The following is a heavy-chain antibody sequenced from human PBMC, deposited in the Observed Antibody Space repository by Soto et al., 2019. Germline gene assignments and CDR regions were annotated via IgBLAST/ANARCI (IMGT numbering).Heavy chain of an antibody. Sequence: PSETLSLTCTVSGGSISSYYWSWIRQPPGKGLEWIGYIYYSGSTNYNPSLKSRVTISVDTSKNQFSLKLSSVTAADTAVYYCAGDSSGYYYFDYWGQGTLVTVSS. CDR1: GGSISSYY. D-gene: IGHD3-22*01. CDR3: AGDSSGYYYFDY. J-gene: IGHJ4*02. CDR2: IYYSGST. V-gene: IGHV4-59*01.